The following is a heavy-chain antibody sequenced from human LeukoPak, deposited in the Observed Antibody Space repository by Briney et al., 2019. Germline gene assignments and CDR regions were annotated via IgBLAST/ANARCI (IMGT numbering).Heavy chain of an antibody. V-gene: IGHV4-39*01. J-gene: IGHJ5*02. Sequence: TSSETLSLTCTVYDASISSSSYYWAWIRQPPGKGLEWIANIFYTRNTYYNPSLKTPVPISIDRSNNKFYLTPNSVTATDTAVYYCARLNKPGWFDPWGQGTLVTVSS. D-gene: IGHD1-14*01. CDR1: DASISSSSYY. CDR3: ARLNKPGWFDP. CDR2: IFYTRNT.